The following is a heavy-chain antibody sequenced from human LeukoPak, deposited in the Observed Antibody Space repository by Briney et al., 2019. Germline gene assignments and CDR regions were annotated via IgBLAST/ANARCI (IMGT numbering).Heavy chain of an antibody. Sequence: GGSLRLSCAASGFTFSSYAMSWVRQAPGKGLEWVSAIGGSGDFTYYAEYVKGRFAISRDNSKKTLYLQMNSLRAEDTAVYYCAKADRGWGVITKDWGQGTLVTVSS. D-gene: IGHD3-10*01. CDR3: AKADRGWGVITKD. CDR2: IGGSGDFT. J-gene: IGHJ4*02. V-gene: IGHV3-23*01. CDR1: GFTFSSYA.